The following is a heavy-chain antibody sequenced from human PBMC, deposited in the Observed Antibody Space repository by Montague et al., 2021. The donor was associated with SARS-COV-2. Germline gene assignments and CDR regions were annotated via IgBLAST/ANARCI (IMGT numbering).Heavy chain of an antibody. D-gene: IGHD3-3*01. J-gene: IGHJ4*02. V-gene: IGHV3-23*03. Sequence: SLRLSCAASGFTFSNYAMSWVYQAPGKGLEWVSVIYSGGSSTYYADSVKGRFTISRDNSKNTLYLQMNSLRAEDTAVYYCAKDPHYDFWSGYYFDYWGQGTLVTVSS. CDR2: IYSGGSST. CDR3: AKDPHYDFWSGYYFDY. CDR1: GFTFSNYA.